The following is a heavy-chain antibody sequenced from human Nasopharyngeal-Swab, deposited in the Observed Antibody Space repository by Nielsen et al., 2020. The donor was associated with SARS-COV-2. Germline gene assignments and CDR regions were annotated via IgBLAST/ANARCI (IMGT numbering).Heavy chain of an antibody. CDR2: IYTSGST. D-gene: IGHD3-10*01. CDR3: ARDVTMVRGAQYNWFDP. CDR1: GGSSSSGSYY. Sequence: LRLSCTVSGGSSSSGSYYWSWIRQPAGKGLEWIGRIYTSGSTNYNPSLKSRVTISVDTSKNQFSLKLSSVTAADTAVYYCARDVTMVRGAQYNWFDPWGQGTLVTVSS. V-gene: IGHV4-61*02. J-gene: IGHJ5*02.